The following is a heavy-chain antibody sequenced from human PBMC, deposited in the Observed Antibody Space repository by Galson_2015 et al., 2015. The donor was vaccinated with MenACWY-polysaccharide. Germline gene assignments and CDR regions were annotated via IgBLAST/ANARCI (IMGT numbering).Heavy chain of an antibody. V-gene: IGHV3-21*01. J-gene: IGHJ4*02. Sequence: SLRLSCAAPGFTFNTYSMIRVRQAPGQGLQWVSAISGSSAYIFYADSVKGRFTISRDNAKNSLYLQMNSLRAEDTAIYYCASRRRFKTGSGPEDYWGQGTLVTVSS. CDR1: GFTFNTYS. CDR3: ASRRRFKTGSGPEDY. D-gene: IGHD2-8*02. CDR2: ISGSSAYI.